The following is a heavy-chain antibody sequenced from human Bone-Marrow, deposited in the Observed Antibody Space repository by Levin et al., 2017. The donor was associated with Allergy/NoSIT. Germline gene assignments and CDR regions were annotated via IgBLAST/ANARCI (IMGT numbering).Heavy chain of an antibody. CDR1: GFTFSSYG. V-gene: IGHV3-30*18. J-gene: IGHJ4*02. CDR2: ISYDGSNK. Sequence: GGSLRLSCAASGFTFSSYGMHWVRQAPGKGLEWVAVISYDGSNKYYADSVKGRFTISRDNSKNTLYLQMNSLRAEDTAVYYCAKAAIIGGVGYWGQGTLVTVSS. D-gene: IGHD1-26*01. CDR3: AKAAIIGGVGY.